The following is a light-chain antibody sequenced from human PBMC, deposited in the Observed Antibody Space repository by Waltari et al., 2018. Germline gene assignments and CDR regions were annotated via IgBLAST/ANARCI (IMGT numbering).Light chain of an antibody. CDR2: DVN. CDR3: WSYVGGNTYWV. Sequence: QSALAQPRSMSGSPGQSVAISCTGTSSDVGGYNFVPWYQQHPDKAPKLIIYDVNKRPSGVPDRFSGSKSGNPASLTISGLQAEDEAHYYCWSYVGGNTYWVFGGGTKLTVL. J-gene: IGLJ3*02. V-gene: IGLV2-11*01. CDR1: SSDVGGYNF.